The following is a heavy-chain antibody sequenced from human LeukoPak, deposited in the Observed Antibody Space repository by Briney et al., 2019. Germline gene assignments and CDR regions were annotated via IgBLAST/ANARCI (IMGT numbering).Heavy chain of an antibody. CDR3: ASHSSGWTGFDY. J-gene: IGHJ4*02. CDR2: IYYSGST. Sequence: SETLPLTCTVSGGSISSYYWSWIRQPPGKGLEWIGYIYYSGSTNYNPSLKSRVTISVDTSKNQFSLKLSSVTAADTAVYYCASHSSGWTGFDYWGQGTLVTVSS. CDR1: GGSISSYY. D-gene: IGHD6-19*01. V-gene: IGHV4-59*01.